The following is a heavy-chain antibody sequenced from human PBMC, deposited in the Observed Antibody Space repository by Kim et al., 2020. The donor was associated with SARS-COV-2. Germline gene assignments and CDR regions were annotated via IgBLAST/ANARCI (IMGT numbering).Heavy chain of an antibody. CDR2: TQ. D-gene: IGHD6-13*01. Sequence: TQDHAASVKGRFTISRDDSKTITYLQMNSLKTEDTAVYYCSRDNWQQRDYWGQGTLVTVSS. V-gene: IGHV3-49*02. CDR3: SRDNWQQRDY. J-gene: IGHJ4*02.